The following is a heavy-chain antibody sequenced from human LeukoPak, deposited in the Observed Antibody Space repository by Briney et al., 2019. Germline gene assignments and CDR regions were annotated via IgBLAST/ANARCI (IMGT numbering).Heavy chain of an antibody. CDR2: IYYSGST. CDR3: ARGDSSSWYL. CDR1: GGSISSSSYY. D-gene: IGHD6-13*01. V-gene: IGHV4-39*07. J-gene: IGHJ4*02. Sequence: SETLSLTCTVSGGSISSSSYYWGWIRQPPGKGLEWIGSIYYSGSTYYNPSLKSRVTISVDTSKEQFSLNLNSVTAADTAVYYCARGDSSSWYLWGQGTLVTVSS.